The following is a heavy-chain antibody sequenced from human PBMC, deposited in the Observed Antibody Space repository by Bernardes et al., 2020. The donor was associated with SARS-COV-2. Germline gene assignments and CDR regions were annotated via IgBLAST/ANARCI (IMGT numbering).Heavy chain of an antibody. CDR3: TSQNVAAAGVFDY. CDR1: GFTFSGSA. D-gene: IGHD6-13*01. CDR2: IRSKGNNYAT. V-gene: IGHV3-73*01. J-gene: IGHJ4*02. Sequence: GGSLRLSCAASGFTFSGSAMHWVRQTSGKGLEWVGRIRSKGNNYATAYAASVRGRFTISRDDSKNTAYLQMNSLKTEDTAVYYCTSQNVAAAGVFDYWGQGALLTVSS.